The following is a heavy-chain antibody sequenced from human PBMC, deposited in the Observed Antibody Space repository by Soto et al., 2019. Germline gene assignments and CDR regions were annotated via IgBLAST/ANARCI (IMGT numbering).Heavy chain of an antibody. Sequence: GGSLRLSCTASGFTFGDYAMSWVRQAPGKGLEWVGFIRSKAYGGTTEYAASVKGRFTISRDDSKSIAYLQMNSLKTEDTAVYYCTRDASYSSSWYARYYYYGMDVWGQGTTVTVSS. D-gene: IGHD6-13*01. J-gene: IGHJ6*02. CDR2: IRSKAYGGTT. CDR3: TRDASYSSSWYARYYYYGMDV. V-gene: IGHV3-49*04. CDR1: GFTFGDYA.